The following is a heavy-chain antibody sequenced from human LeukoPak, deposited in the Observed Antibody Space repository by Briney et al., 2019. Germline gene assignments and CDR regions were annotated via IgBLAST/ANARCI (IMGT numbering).Heavy chain of an antibody. CDR3: ARSDTAMVNLFDY. D-gene: IGHD5-18*01. Sequence: SVKVSCKASGGTFSSYAISWVRQAPGQGLEWMGGIIPIFGTANYAQKFQGRVTITADESTNTAYMELSSLRSEDTAVYYCARSDTAMVNLFDYWGQGTLVTVSS. CDR1: GGTFSSYA. CDR2: IIPIFGTA. V-gene: IGHV1-69*13. J-gene: IGHJ4*02.